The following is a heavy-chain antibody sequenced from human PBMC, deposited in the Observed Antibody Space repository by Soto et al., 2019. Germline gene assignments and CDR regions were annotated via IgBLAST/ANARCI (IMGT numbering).Heavy chain of an antibody. CDR1: GGSISSGGYY. CDR3: ARDSWFGELSHWFDP. V-gene: IGHV4-31*03. CDR2: IYYSGST. D-gene: IGHD3-10*01. Sequence: PSETLSLTCTVSGGSISSGGYYWSWIRQHPGKGLEWIGYIYYSGSTYYNPSLKSRVTISVDTSKNQFSLKLSSVTAADTAVYYCARDSWFGELSHWFDPWGQGTLVTVSS. J-gene: IGHJ5*02.